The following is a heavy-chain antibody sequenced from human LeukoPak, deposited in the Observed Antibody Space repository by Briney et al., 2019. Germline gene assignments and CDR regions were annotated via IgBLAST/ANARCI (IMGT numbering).Heavy chain of an antibody. J-gene: IGHJ2*01. D-gene: IGHD2-8*01. CDR3: AREPDVYGSWYFDL. CDR1: GFTLSSHD. Sequence: GGSLRLSCAASGFTLSSHDVHWVRQVPGKGLEWILAINVAGNTYYSDSVKGRFSVSRDNAKNSVHLQMTSLRAGDTAVYHCAREPDVYGSWYFDLWGRGTQVTVSS. CDR2: INVAGNT. V-gene: IGHV3-13*01.